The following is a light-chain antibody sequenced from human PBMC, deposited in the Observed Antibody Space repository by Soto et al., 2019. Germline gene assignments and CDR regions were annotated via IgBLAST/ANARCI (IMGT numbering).Light chain of an antibody. Sequence: QSVLTQPASVSGSPGQSITISCTGTSNDVGLYKYVSWYQQHPGSTPKLIMFEVSNRPSGVSARFSGSRSGNTASLTISGLQPQDEAHYYCSSYTSSSTLVFGGGTKLTVL. CDR2: EVS. CDR3: SSYTSSSTLV. CDR1: SNDVGLYKY. V-gene: IGLV2-14*03. J-gene: IGLJ2*01.